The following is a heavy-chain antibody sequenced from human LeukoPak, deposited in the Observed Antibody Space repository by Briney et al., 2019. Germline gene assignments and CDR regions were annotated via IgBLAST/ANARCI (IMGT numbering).Heavy chain of an antibody. Sequence: PSETLSLTCAVYGGSFSGYYWSWIRQPPGKGLEWIGYIYCSGSTYYNPSLKSRVTISVDTSKNQFSLKLSSVTAADTAVYYCAREGSYGRGSLDYWGQGTLVTVSS. V-gene: IGHV4-34*09. CDR1: GGSFSGYY. D-gene: IGHD3-16*01. CDR2: IYCSGST. J-gene: IGHJ4*02. CDR3: AREGSYGRGSLDY.